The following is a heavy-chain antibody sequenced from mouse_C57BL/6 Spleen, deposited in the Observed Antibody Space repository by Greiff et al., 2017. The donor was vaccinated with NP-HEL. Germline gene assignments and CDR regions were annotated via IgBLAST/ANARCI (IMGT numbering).Heavy chain of an antibody. CDR2: IDPETGGT. Sequence: QVQLKQSGAELVRPGASVTLSCKASGYTFTDYEMHWVKQTPVHGLEWIGAIDPETGGTAYNQKFKGKAILTADKSSSTAYMELRSLTSEDSAVYYCTRSGIYYGSSYLYAMDYWGQGTSVTVSS. J-gene: IGHJ4*01. CDR3: TRSGIYYGSSYLYAMDY. D-gene: IGHD1-1*01. V-gene: IGHV1-15*01. CDR1: GYTFTDYE.